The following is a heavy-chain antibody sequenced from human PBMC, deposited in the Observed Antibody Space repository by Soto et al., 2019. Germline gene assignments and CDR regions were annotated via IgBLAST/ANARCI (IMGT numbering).Heavy chain of an antibody. CDR3: ARELKTNLARGPPRGYGMDV. CDR2: MNPNSGNA. V-gene: IGHV1-8*01. D-gene: IGHD3-10*01. J-gene: IGHJ6*01. Sequence: QVQLVQSGAEVKKPGASVKVSCMASGYSFSSYDINWVRQATGQGLEWMGWMNPNSGNAAYAQRFQGRVTMTRNTSISTAYMELSGVTSEDTAVYFCARELKTNLARGPPRGYGMDVWGPGNTVIVSS. CDR1: GYSFSSYD.